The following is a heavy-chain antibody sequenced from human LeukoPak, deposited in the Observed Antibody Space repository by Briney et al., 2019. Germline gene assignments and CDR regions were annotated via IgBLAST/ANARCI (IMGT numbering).Heavy chain of an antibody. CDR2: ISSSSSTI. V-gene: IGHV3-48*04. J-gene: IGHJ4*02. CDR1: GFTFSSYS. CDR3: ATTVTTTLDY. Sequence: TGGSLRLSCAASGFTFSSYSMNGVRQAPGKGLEWVSYISSSSSTIYYADSVKGRFTISRDNAKNSLYLQMNSLRAEDTAVYYCATTVTTTLDYWGQGTLVTVSS. D-gene: IGHD4-17*01.